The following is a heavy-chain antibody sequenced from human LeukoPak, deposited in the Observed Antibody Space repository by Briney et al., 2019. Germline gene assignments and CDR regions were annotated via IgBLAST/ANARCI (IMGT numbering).Heavy chain of an antibody. CDR3: ARGPGIAAAGTSDIWFDP. D-gene: IGHD6-13*01. CDR2: INAGNGNT. Sequence: GASVKVSCKASGYTFTSYAMHWVRQAPGQRLEWMGWINAGNGNTKYSQKFQGRVTITRDTSASTAYMELSSLRSEDTAVYYCARGPGIAAAGTSDIWFDPWGQGTLVTVSS. CDR1: GYTFTSYA. V-gene: IGHV1-3*01. J-gene: IGHJ5*02.